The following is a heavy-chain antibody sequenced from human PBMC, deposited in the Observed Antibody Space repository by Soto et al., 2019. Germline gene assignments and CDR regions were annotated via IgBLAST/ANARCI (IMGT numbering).Heavy chain of an antibody. V-gene: IGHV3-21*01. CDR2: ITSSSTYI. CDR1: GFKFNDYN. J-gene: IGHJ4*02. D-gene: IGHD3-3*02. Sequence: EVELVESGGGLVKPGGSLRLSCAASGFKFNDYNMDWVRQAPGKGLEWVASITSSSTYIYYADSVEGRFTISRDNAKNSLYLQMNSLRAEDTAVYYCARDQPSIAYYFDSWGQGTLVTVSS. CDR3: ARDQPSIAYYFDS.